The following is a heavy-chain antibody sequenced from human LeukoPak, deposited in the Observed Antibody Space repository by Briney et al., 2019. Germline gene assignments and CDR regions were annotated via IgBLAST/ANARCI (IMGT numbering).Heavy chain of an antibody. CDR1: GVTFSIYS. J-gene: IGHJ4*02. Sequence: SGGSLRLSCAASGVTFSIYSMHWVRQAPGKGLEWVTTISYDGSNKYYADSVKGRLTISRDNSKDTLYLRMTSLRVEDTAMYYCAPLPGIASAGVDSWGQGTLVTVSS. CDR3: APLPGIASAGVDS. V-gene: IGHV3-30*04. D-gene: IGHD6-13*01. CDR2: ISYDGSNK.